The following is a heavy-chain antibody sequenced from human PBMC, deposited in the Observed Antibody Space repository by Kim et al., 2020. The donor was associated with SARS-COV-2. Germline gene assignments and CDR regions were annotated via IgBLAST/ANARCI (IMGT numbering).Heavy chain of an antibody. CDR1: GFTFSSYA. CDR2: ISSNGGST. CDR3: VKDRLYYYDSSGSPDY. D-gene: IGHD3-22*01. Sequence: GGSLRLSCSASGFTFSSYAMHWVRQAPGKGLEYVSAISSNGGSTYYADSVKGRFTISRDNSKNTLYLQMSSLRAEDTAVYYCVKDRLYYYDSSGSPDYWGQGTLVTVSS. V-gene: IGHV3-64D*06. J-gene: IGHJ4*02.